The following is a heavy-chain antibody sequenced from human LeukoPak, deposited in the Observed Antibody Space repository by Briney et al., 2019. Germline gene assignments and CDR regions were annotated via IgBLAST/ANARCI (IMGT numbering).Heavy chain of an antibody. CDR1: GFTFSDYA. V-gene: IGHV3-23*01. CDR3: AKADRGWGVISKD. CDR2: IGGSSDFT. D-gene: IGHD3-10*01. J-gene: IGHJ4*02. Sequence: PGGSLRLSCAASGFTFSDYAMSWVRQAPGKGLEWVSAIGGSSDFTDYAEYVKGRFTTSRDNSKETLYLQMNSLRAEDTAVYYCAKADRGWGVISKDWGQGTLVTVSS.